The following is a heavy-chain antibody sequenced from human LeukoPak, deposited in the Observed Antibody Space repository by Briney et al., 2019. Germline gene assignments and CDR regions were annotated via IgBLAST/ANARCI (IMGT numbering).Heavy chain of an antibody. J-gene: IGHJ5*02. CDR3: AKGVYSYPS. CDR2: IKGDGSEI. CDR1: GFTFSSYW. Sequence: GGSLRLSCAASGFTFSSYWMTWVRQAPGKGLQWVANIKGDGSEIYYVDSVKGRFTISRDNAKNSLYLQMNSLRAEDTALYYCAKGVYSYPSWGQGTLVTVSS. V-gene: IGHV3-7*01. D-gene: IGHD3-16*01.